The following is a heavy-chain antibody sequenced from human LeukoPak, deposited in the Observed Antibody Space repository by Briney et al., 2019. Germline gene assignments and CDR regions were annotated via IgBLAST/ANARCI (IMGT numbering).Heavy chain of an antibody. V-gene: IGHV3-11*06. J-gene: IGHJ4*02. Sequence: PGGSLRLSCAASGFTFSDYYMSWIRQAPGKGLEWVSYISSSSSYTNYADSVKGRFTISRDDAKNSLYLQMNSLRVEDTAVYYCARGGGYSYVTNWGQGTLVTVSS. D-gene: IGHD5-18*01. CDR2: ISSSSSYT. CDR1: GFTFSDYY. CDR3: ARGGGYSYVTN.